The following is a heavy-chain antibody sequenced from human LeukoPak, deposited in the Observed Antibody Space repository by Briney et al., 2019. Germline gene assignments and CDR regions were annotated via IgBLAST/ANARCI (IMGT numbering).Heavy chain of an antibody. J-gene: IGHJ4*02. CDR1: GGSISSSSYY. D-gene: IGHD3-22*01. CDR3: ARLSYDSSGSYYFDY. V-gene: IGHV4-61*05. CDR2: IYYSGST. Sequence: MSSETLSLTCTVSGGSISSSSYYWSWIRQPPGKGLEWIGYIYYSGSTNYNPSLKSRVTISVDTSKNQFSLKLSSVTAADTAVYYCARLSYDSSGSYYFDYWGQGTLVTVSS.